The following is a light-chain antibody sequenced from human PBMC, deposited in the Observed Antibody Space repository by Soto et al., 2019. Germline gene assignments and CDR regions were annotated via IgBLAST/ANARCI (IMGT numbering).Light chain of an antibody. Sequence: QSALTQPASMSGSPGQSITIPCTGTNSDIGGYNSVSWYQQHPGMAPQLIIYDVSYRPSGISSRFSGCKSANTAFLTISGHQAADEDDYYCATFPTSCVCVFGGGTKLTVL. CDR2: DVS. V-gene: IGLV2-14*03. CDR3: ATFPTSCVCV. CDR1: NSDIGGYNS. J-gene: IGLJ2*01.